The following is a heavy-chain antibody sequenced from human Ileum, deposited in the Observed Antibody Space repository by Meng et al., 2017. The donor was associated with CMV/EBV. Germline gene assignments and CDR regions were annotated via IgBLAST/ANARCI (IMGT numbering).Heavy chain of an antibody. CDR1: GYPFTTYY. Sequence: VQFGAEVKKPGASVTVSSKTYGYPFTTYYIPWVRQAPSQGLEWMGWIDPKSGGTDYAKNFQGRVTMTGDTSISTAYMELSSLRSDDTAVYYGAKVTAGTVAFDYWGQGTLVTVSS. CDR3: AKVTAGTVAFDY. D-gene: IGHD6-13*01. J-gene: IGHJ4*02. V-gene: IGHV1-2*02. CDR2: IDPKSGGT.